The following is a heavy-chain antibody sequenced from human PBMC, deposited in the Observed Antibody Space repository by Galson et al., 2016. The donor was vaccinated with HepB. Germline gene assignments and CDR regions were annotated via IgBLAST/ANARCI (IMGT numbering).Heavy chain of an antibody. CDR3: AYSRGYWAFDD. Sequence: SVKVSCKASGYTFTSYHMHWVRQAPGQGLEWMGSVDPSGGSTNYAQKFQGRVTMTGDTSTTTVYMELSSLRSEDTAVYYCAYSRGYWAFDDWGQGTLVTVSS. D-gene: IGHD3-22*01. CDR2: VDPSGGST. J-gene: IGHJ4*02. CDR1: GYTFTSYH. V-gene: IGHV1-46*01.